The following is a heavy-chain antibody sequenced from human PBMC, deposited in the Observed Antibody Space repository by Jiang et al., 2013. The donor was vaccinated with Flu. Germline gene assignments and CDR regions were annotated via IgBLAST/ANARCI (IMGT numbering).Heavy chain of an antibody. Sequence: GPGLVKPSETLSLTCTVSGGSISSSSYYWGWIRQPPGKGLEWIGSIYYSGSTYYNPSLKSRVTISVDTSKNQFSLKLSSVTAADTAVYYCASTRGQWLVRSDYWGQGTLVTVSS. CDR2: IYYSGST. V-gene: IGHV4-39*07. CDR3: ASTRGQWLVRSDY. CDR1: GGSISSSSYY. D-gene: IGHD6-19*01. J-gene: IGHJ4*02.